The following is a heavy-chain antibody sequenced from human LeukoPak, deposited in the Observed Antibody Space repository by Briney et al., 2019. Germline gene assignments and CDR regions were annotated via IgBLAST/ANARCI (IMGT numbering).Heavy chain of an antibody. J-gene: IGHJ4*02. CDR2: INSDGSST. CDR1: GFTFSNYW. D-gene: IGHD6-19*01. Sequence: GGSLRLSCAASGFTFSNYWMHWVHQAPGEGLVWVSRINSDGSSTRDADSVKGRFTISRDNAKNTLYLQMNSLRAEDTAVYYCARASSYSSGYDYWGQGTLVTVSS. V-gene: IGHV3-74*01. CDR3: ARASSYSSGYDY.